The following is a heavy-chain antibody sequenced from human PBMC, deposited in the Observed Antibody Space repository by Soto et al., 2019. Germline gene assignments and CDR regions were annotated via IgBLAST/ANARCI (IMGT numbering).Heavy chain of an antibody. CDR3: ARDYIAAPRDAFDI. V-gene: IGHV1-18*01. D-gene: IGHD6-6*01. J-gene: IGHJ3*02. Sequence: GASVKVSCKASGYTFTSYVISWVRQAPGQGLEWMGWISAYNGNTNYAQKLQGRVTMTTDTSTSTAYMELRSLRSDDTAVYYCARDYIAAPRDAFDIWGQGTMVTVSS. CDR2: ISAYNGNT. CDR1: GYTFTSYV.